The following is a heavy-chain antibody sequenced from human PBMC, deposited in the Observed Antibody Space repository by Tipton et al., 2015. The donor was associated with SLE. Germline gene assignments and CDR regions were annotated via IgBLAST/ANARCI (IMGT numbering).Heavy chain of an antibody. CDR3: ARLRVISYYFDY. J-gene: IGHJ4*02. CDR1: GGYISSSSYY. Sequence: TLSLTCTVSGGYISSSSYYWGWIRQPPGKGLEWIGSIYYSGDTYYNPSLKSRVTILVDTSKNHFSRKLSSVTAADTAVYYCARLRVISYYFDYWGQGTLVTVSS. V-gene: IGHV4-39*07. D-gene: IGHD2-21*01. CDR2: IYYSGDT.